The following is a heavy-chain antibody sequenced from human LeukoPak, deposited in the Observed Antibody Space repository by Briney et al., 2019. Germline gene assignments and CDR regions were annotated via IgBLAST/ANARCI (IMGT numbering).Heavy chain of an antibody. CDR2: INPNSGGT. V-gene: IGHV1-2*02. D-gene: IGHD5-24*01. CDR3: ARVADGYNYGFFEY. CDR1: GYTFTGYY. Sequence: ASVKVSCKASGYTFTGYYMHWVRQAPGQGLEWMGWINPNSGGTNYAQKFQGRVTMTRDTSISTAYMELSRLRSDDTAVYYCARVADGYNYGFFEYWGQGALVTVSS. J-gene: IGHJ4*02.